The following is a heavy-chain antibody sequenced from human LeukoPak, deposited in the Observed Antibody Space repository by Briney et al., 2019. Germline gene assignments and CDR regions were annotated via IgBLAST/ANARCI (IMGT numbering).Heavy chain of an antibody. Sequence: ASVKVSCKASGYTFISYGISWVRQAPGQGLEWLGWISAYNGNTNYAQKVQGRVTMTTDTSTSTAYMELRSLRSDDTAVYYYARVTHTVTRYYYYYYYMDVWGKGTTVTVSS. V-gene: IGHV1-18*01. CDR2: ISAYNGNT. D-gene: IGHD4-17*01. CDR3: ARVTHTVTRYYYYYYYMDV. J-gene: IGHJ6*03. CDR1: GYTFISYG.